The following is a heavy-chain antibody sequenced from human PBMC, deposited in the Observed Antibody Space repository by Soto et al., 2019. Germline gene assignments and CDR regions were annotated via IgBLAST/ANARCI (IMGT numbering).Heavy chain of an antibody. CDR2: VGCSGDGT. CDR1: GFTFGAYT. J-gene: IGHJ4*01. V-gene: IGHV3-23*01. Sequence: VLSLRLSWGASGFTFGAYTRTWVRQAPGKGLEWVSSVGCSGDGTYYADSVKGRFTISRDNSKNTLYLQMNSLRAEDTAIYYCAKAREVTLVRTSSAHWRHRTPVTVSP. CDR3: AKAREVTLVRTSSAH. D-gene: IGHD3-10*01.